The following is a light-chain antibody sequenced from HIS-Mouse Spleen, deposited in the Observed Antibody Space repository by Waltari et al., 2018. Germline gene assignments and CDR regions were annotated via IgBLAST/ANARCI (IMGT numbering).Light chain of an antibody. CDR2: EGS. V-gene: IGLV2-23*03. CDR3: CSYAGSSTFEV. J-gene: IGLJ3*02. Sequence: QSALTQPASVSGSPGQSITISCTGTSSDVGSYNLVSWYQQHPGKAPKPMVYEGSKRPSGVSTRFSGSKSGNTASLTISGLQAEDEADYYCCSYAGSSTFEVFGGGTKLTVL. CDR1: SSDVGSYNL.